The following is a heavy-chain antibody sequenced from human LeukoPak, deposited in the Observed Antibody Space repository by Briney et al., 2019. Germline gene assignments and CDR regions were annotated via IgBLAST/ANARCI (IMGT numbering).Heavy chain of an antibody. D-gene: IGHD2-2*01. CDR1: GYSFTTYW. J-gene: IGHJ4*02. CDR2: IYPGDSDT. Sequence: GESLKISCRGSGYSFTTYWIGWVRQMPGKGLEWMGIIYPGDSDTRYSPSFQGQVTMSADKSINTAYLQWSRLKALDPAMYYRARRRGCSGTSCPPDSWGQGTLVTVSS. CDR3: ARRRGCSGTSCPPDS. V-gene: IGHV5-51*01.